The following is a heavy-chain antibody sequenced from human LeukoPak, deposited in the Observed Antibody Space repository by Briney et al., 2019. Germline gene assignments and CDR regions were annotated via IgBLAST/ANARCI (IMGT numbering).Heavy chain of an antibody. Sequence: PSQTLSLTCAVSGGSISSGGYSWNWIRQPPGKGLEWIGEINHSGSTNYNPSLKSRVTISVDTSKNQFSLKLSSVTAADTAVYYCARRSPAPSGYGDYVGFDYWGQGTLVTVSS. CDR3: ARRSPAPSGYGDYVGFDY. J-gene: IGHJ4*02. CDR1: GGSISSGGYS. V-gene: IGHV4-30-2*01. D-gene: IGHD4-17*01. CDR2: INHSGST.